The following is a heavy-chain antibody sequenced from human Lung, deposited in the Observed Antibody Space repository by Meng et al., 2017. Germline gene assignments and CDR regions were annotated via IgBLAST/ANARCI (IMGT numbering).Heavy chain of an antibody. J-gene: IGHJ2*01. Sequence: QVQPVQSGADPKKPGASMKVSCKASGYILTNYDISWVRQAPGQGLEWMGWISVKNGEAKYPQNFQGRVTMTTDTTTSTAYMELRSLTSDDTAVYYCARYVPNGSFWYFDFWGRGTLVTVSS. D-gene: IGHD6-13*01. CDR2: ISVKNGEA. CDR1: GYILTNYD. V-gene: IGHV1-18*01. CDR3: ARYVPNGSFWYFDF.